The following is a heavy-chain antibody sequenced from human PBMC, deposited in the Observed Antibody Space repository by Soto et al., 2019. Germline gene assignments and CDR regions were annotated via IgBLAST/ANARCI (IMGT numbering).Heavy chain of an antibody. J-gene: IGHJ5*02. D-gene: IGHD4-4*01. Sequence: EVQLVESGGGLVQPGGSLRLSCTASGFTFSDSWMNWVRQAPGKGLEWVARIKPDESEKKYADSVKGRFSISRDKAKNSMYLQMDILRGADTAVYYCVRGGSNYAAWGQGTLVTVSS. CDR2: IKPDESEK. CDR1: GFTFSDSW. CDR3: VRGGSNYAA. V-gene: IGHV3-7*01.